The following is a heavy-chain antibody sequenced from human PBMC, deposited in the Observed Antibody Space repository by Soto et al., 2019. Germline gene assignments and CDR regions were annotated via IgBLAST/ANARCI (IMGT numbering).Heavy chain of an antibody. CDR1: GGTFSSYT. CDR3: TREEYYYGSGAFFDY. J-gene: IGHJ4*02. CDR2: IIPILGIA. V-gene: IGHV1-69*08. D-gene: IGHD3-10*01. Sequence: QVQLVQSGAEVKKPGSSVKVSCKASGGTFSSYTISWLRQAPGQGLEWMGRIIPILGIANYAQKFQGRVTITADKSTISAYMELSSLRSEDPAVYYCTREEYYYGSGAFFDYWGQGTLVTVSS.